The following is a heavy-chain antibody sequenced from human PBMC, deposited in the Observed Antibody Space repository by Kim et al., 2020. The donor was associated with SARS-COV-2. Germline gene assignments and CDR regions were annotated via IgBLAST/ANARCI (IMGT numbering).Heavy chain of an antibody. CDR2: ISYDGSNK. D-gene: IGHD6-13*01. V-gene: IGHV3-30-3*01. J-gene: IGHJ1*01. Sequence: GGSLRLSCAASGFTFSSYAMHWVRQAPGKGLEWVAVISYDGSNKYYADSVKGRFTISRDNSKNTLYLQMNSLRAEDTAVYYCASEGGIAAASAEYFQHWGQGTLVTVSS. CDR1: GFTFSSYA. CDR3: ASEGGIAAASAEYFQH.